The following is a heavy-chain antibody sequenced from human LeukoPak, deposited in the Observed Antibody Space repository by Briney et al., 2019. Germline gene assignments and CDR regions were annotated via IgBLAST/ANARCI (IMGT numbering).Heavy chain of an antibody. CDR3: ARGACSSTSCYRRRSYYGMGV. D-gene: IGHD2-2*02. J-gene: IGHJ6*02. CDR2: INHSGST. CDR1: GGSFSGYY. V-gene: IGHV4-34*01. Sequence: PSETLSLTCAVYGGSFSGYYWSWIRQPPGKGLEWIGEINHSGSTNYNPSLKSRVTISVDTSKNQFSLKLSSVTAADTAVYYCARGACSSTSCYRRRSYYGMGVWGQGTTVTVSS.